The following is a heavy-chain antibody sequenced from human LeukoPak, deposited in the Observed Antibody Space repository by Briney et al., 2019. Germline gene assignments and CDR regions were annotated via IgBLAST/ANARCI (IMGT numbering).Heavy chain of an antibody. CDR3: ARRVDTAMVTYFDY. J-gene: IGHJ4*02. V-gene: IGHV3-20*04. CDR1: GFTFDDYG. D-gene: IGHD5-18*01. CDR2: INWNGGST. Sequence: GGSLRPSCAASGFTFDDYGMSWVRQAPGRGLEWVSGINWNGGSTGYADSVKGRFTISRDNAKNSLYLQMNSLRAEDTALYYCARRVDTAMVTYFDYWGQGTLVTVSS.